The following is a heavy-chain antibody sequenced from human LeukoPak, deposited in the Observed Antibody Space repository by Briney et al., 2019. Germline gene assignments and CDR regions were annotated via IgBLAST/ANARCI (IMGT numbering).Heavy chain of an antibody. CDR2: ISYDGSNK. CDR3: ARGLLWFGESLIYFDY. CDR1: GFTFSSYA. J-gene: IGHJ4*02. Sequence: GGSLRLSCAASGFTFSSYAMHWVRQAPGKGLEWVAVISYDGSNKYYADSVKGRFTISRDNSKNTLYLQMNSLRAEDTAVYYCARGLLWFGESLIYFDYWGQGTLVTVSS. D-gene: IGHD3-10*01. V-gene: IGHV3-30*04.